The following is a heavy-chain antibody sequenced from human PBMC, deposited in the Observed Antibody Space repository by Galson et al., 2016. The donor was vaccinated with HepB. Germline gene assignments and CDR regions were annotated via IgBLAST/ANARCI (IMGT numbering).Heavy chain of an antibody. J-gene: IGHJ3*02. CDR2: LSYSGSA. CDR3: ARLFASGRKYDAFDT. D-gene: IGHD3-10*01. CDR1: GGSVTASPYY. V-gene: IGHV4-39*01. Sequence: SETLSLTCTVSGGSVTASPYYHAWIRQPPGKGLEWIGTLSYSGSAYYNPSLKSHFTISMGASSNQFSLQLTSVTAADTAVYYCARLFASGRKYDAFDTWGQGTVVTVSS.